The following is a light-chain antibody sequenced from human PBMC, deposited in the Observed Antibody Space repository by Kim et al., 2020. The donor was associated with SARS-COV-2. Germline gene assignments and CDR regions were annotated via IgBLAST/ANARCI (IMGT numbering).Light chain of an antibody. CDR2: EGS. Sequence: GQSITNAGTGTSSDVGSYNLVSWYQQHPGKAPKLMIYEGSKRPSGVSNRFSGSKSGNTASLTISGLQAEDEADYYCCSYAGSSTYVFGTGTKVTVL. CDR1: SSDVGSYNL. J-gene: IGLJ1*01. CDR3: CSYAGSSTYV. V-gene: IGLV2-23*01.